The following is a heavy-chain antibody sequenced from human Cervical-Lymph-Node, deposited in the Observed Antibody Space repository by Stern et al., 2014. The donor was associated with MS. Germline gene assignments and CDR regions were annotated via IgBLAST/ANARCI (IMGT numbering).Heavy chain of an antibody. CDR3: ATHGGSSFQMDV. CDR2: ISPHTGGA. D-gene: IGHD6-13*01. Sequence: QDQLVQSGAEVKKPGASVKVSCKASGYSFTDFNTHWVRQAPGQGLEWMGRISPHTGGARYAEKFQGRVTMTRGTSITTAYMELDRLTSDDTAVYYCATHGGSSFQMDVWGQGTTVTVSS. CDR1: GYSFTDFN. J-gene: IGHJ6*02. V-gene: IGHV1-2*06.